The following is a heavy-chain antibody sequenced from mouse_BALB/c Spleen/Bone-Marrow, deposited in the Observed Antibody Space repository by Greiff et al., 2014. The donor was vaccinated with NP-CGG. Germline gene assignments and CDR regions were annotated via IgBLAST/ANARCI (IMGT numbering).Heavy chain of an antibody. Sequence: DVMLVESGGDLVKPGGSLKLSCAASGFTFSSYGMSRVRQTPDKRLEWVATISSGGCYTYYPDSVKGRFTISRDNAKNTLYLQMSSLKSEDTAMYYCARQTYYDYDGYFDYWGQGTTLTVSS. CDR2: ISSGGCYT. CDR3: ARQTYYDYDGYFDY. D-gene: IGHD2-4*01. J-gene: IGHJ2*01. CDR1: GFTFSSYG. V-gene: IGHV5-6*02.